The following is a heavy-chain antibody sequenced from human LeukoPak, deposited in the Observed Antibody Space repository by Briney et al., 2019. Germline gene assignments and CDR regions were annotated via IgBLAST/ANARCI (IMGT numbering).Heavy chain of an antibody. J-gene: IGHJ6*03. V-gene: IGHV1-69*05. CDR2: IIPIFGTA. Sequence: SVKVSCKASGGTFSSYAISWVRQAPGQGLEWMGGIIPIFGTANYAQKFQGRVTITTDESTSTAYMELSSLRSEDTAVYYCARGQLLYGGGDYYYYYMDVWGKGTTVTVSS. D-gene: IGHD2-2*02. CDR1: GGTFSSYA. CDR3: ARGQLLYGGGDYYYYYMDV.